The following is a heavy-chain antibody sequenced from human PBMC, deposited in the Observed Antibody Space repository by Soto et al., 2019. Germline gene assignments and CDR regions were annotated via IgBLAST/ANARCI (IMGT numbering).Heavy chain of an antibody. Sequence: ASVKVSCKASGYTFTNYYMHWVRQAPGQGLERMGLINPSGSYTTYAQKFQGRVTVTRDTSTSTVYMELSSLRSEDMAVYYCARSPPTVTFDFWGQGALVTVSS. CDR1: GYTFTNYY. CDR3: ARSPPTVTFDF. CDR2: INPSGSYT. J-gene: IGHJ5*01. V-gene: IGHV1-46*01. D-gene: IGHD4-17*01.